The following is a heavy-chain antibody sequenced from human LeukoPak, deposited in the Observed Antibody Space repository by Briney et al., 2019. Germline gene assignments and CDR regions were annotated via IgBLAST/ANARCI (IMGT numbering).Heavy chain of an antibody. CDR1: GFSFSKHG. Sequence: GGSLRLSCEASGFSFSKHGLNWVRQAPGKGLDWVASISSSGKYISYAESLKGRFTISRDNAKNIVTLQMDSLRAEDTAVYYCATLGYCSGGSCYSGDYWGQGTLVTVSS. D-gene: IGHD2-15*01. J-gene: IGHJ4*02. V-gene: IGHV3-21*01. CDR2: ISSSGKYI. CDR3: ATLGYCSGGSCYSGDY.